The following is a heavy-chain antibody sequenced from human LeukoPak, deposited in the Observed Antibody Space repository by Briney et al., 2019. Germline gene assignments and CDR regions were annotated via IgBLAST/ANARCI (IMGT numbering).Heavy chain of an antibody. CDR2: IYYSGST. CDR3: ARGAYYYDSSGYLEAFDY. D-gene: IGHD3-22*01. CDR1: GGSISSSSYY. V-gene: IGHV4-39*01. J-gene: IGHJ4*02. Sequence: PSETLSLTCTVSGGSISSSSYYWGWIRQPPGKGLEWIGCIYYSGSTYYNPSLKSRVTISVDTSKNQFSLKLSSVTAADTAVYYCARGAYYYDSSGYLEAFDYWGQGTLVTVSS.